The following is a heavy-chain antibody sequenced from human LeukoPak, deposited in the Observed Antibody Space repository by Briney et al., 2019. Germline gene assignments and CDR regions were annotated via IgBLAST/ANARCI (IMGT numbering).Heavy chain of an antibody. V-gene: IGHV4-59*01. D-gene: IGHD3-22*01. CDR3: AGRYDSSGYPLH. CDR2: IYYSGST. CDR1: GGSISSYY. Sequence: SETLSLTCTVSGGSISSYYWSWIRQPPGKGLEWIGYIYYSGSTNYNPSLKSRVSISIDTSKNHFSLRLTSVTATDTAVYYCAGRYDSSGYPLHWGQGTPVTVSS. J-gene: IGHJ4*02.